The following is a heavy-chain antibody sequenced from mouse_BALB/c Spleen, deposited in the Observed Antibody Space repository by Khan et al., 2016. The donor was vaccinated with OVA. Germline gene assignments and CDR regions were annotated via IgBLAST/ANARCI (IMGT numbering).Heavy chain of an antibody. Sequence: QVQLKESGPGLVQPSQSLSITCTVSGFSLTYYGVHWIRQSPGRGLEWLGQIWSVGNTDDNAAFISRLTISKDNTKSQVFFKMNSLQVDDTAIYYCARKRGVHYNMDFWGQGISVTVSS. CDR3: ARKRGVHYNMDF. CDR1: GFSLTYYG. V-gene: IGHV2-2*01. J-gene: IGHJ4*01. CDR2: IWSVGNT.